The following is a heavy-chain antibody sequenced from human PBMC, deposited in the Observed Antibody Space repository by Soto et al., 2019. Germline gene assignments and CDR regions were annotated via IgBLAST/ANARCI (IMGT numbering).Heavy chain of an antibody. D-gene: IGHD4-17*01. V-gene: IGHV4-31*03. J-gene: IGHJ4*02. CDR3: ARSPEATVTAFDY. CDR2: IYYSGST. Sequence: QVQLQESGPGLVKPSQTLSLTCTVSGGSISSGGYYWSWIRQHPGKGLEWIGYIYYSGSTYYNPSLKCRVTISVDTSKNQISLKLSSVTAADTAVYYCARSPEATVTAFDYWGQGTLVTVSS. CDR1: GGSISSGGYY.